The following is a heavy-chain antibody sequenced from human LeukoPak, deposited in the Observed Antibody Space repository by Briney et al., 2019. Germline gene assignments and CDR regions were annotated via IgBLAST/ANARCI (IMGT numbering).Heavy chain of an antibody. Sequence: GGSLRLSCAASGFTFSSYAMSWVRQAPGKGLEWVSAISGSGGSTYYADSVKGRFTISRDNSKNTRYLQMNSLRAEDTAVYYCAKPLYSSGWYVVDYWGQGTLVTVSS. D-gene: IGHD6-19*01. CDR3: AKPLYSSGWYVVDY. V-gene: IGHV3-23*01. CDR2: ISGSGGST. J-gene: IGHJ4*02. CDR1: GFTFSSYA.